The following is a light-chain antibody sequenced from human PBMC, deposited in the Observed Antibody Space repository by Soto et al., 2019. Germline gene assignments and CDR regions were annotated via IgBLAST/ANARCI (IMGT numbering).Light chain of an antibody. CDR3: QQYHRSSIT. V-gene: IGKV1-5*01. CDR1: QSISSR. J-gene: IGKJ1*01. Sequence: DIEMTQTNSTLSASVGDRVTITCRASQSISSRLAWYQQKPGKAPNLLMYDASTLERGVPSRFSGTGSGTEFTLTISSLQPDDFATYYCQQYHRSSITFGQGTKAAIK. CDR2: DAS.